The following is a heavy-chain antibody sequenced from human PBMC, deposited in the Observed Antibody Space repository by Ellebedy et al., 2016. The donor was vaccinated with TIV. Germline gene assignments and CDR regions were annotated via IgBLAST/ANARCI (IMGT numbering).Heavy chain of an antibody. Sequence: GESLKISCAASGFTFGSHWMSWVRQAPGKGLEWVSAISGSGGSTYYADSVKGRFTISRDNSKNTLYLQMNSLRAEDTAVYYCASSQEKGGSSAPNFDYWGQGTLVTVSS. CDR3: ASSQEKGGSSAPNFDY. CDR2: ISGSGGST. V-gene: IGHV3-23*01. J-gene: IGHJ4*02. D-gene: IGHD1-26*01. CDR1: GFTFGSHW.